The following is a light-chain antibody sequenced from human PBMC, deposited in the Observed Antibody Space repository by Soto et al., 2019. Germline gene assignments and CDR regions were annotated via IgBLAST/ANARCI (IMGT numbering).Light chain of an antibody. V-gene: IGLV2-23*01. J-gene: IGLJ1*01. CDR3: CSYTTSSTNV. CDR1: SSDVGSYNL. Sequence: QPASVSGSPGQSITISCTGTSSDVGSYNLVSWYQQHPGKAPQLMIYEGSKRPSGVSNRFSASKSGNTASLTISGLQAEDEADYYCCSYTTSSTNVFGTGTKLTVL. CDR2: EGS.